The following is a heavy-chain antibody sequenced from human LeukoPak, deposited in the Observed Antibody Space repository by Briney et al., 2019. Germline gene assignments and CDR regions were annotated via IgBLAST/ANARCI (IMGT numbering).Heavy chain of an antibody. D-gene: IGHD6-6*01. CDR2: IRYDGSNK. CDR3: AKDQDGIAARRGDFDY. Sequence: GGSLRLSCAASGFTFSSYGMHWVRQAPGKGLEWVAFIRYDGSNKYYADSVKGRFTISRDNSKNTLYLQMNSLRAEDTAVYYCAKDQDGIAARRGDFDYWGQGTLVTVSS. CDR1: GFTFSSYG. V-gene: IGHV3-30*02. J-gene: IGHJ4*02.